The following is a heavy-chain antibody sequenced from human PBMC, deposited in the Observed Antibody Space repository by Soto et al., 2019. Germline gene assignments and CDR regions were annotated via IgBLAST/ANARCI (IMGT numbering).Heavy chain of an antibody. J-gene: IGHJ3*02. CDR2: ISSNGGST. V-gene: IGHV3-64D*06. CDR1: GFTFSSYA. D-gene: IGHD3-22*01. Sequence: PGGSLRLSCSASGFTFSSYAMHWVRQAPGKGLEYVSAISSNGGSTYYADSVKGRFTISRDNSKNTLYLQMSSLRAEDTAVYYCVKYYYDSSGDNAFDIWGQGTMVSVSS. CDR3: VKYYYDSSGDNAFDI.